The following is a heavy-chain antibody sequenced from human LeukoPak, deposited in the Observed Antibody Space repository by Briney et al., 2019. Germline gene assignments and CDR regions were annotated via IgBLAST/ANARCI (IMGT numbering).Heavy chain of an antibody. CDR3: ATWGSGGSSDAFDI. J-gene: IGHJ3*02. D-gene: IGHD2-15*01. V-gene: IGHV1-24*01. CDR1: GYTLTELS. Sequence: ASVKVSCKVSGYTLTELSMHWVRQAPGKGLEWMGGFDPEDGETIYAQKFQGRVTMTEDTSTDTAYMELSSLRSEDTAVYYCATWGSGGSSDAFDIWGQGTMVTVSS. CDR2: FDPEDGET.